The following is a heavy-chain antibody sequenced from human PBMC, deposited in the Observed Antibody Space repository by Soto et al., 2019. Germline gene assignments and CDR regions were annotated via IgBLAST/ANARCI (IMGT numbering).Heavy chain of an antibody. D-gene: IGHD2-2*01. CDR3: ARVHCSSTSCPIRGFDP. CDR2: INHSGST. V-gene: IGHV4-34*01. J-gene: IGHJ5*02. CDR1: GGSFSGYY. Sequence: PSETLSLICAVYGGSFSGYYWSWIRQPPGKGLEWIGEINHSGSTNYNPSLKSRVTISVDTSKNQFSLKLSSVTAADTAVYYCARVHCSSTSCPIRGFDPWGQGTLVTVS.